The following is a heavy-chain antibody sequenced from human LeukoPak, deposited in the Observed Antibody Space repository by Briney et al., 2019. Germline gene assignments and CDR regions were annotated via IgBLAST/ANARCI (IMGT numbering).Heavy chain of an antibody. CDR2: INPNSGGT. D-gene: IGHD6-19*01. J-gene: IGHJ6*03. CDR3: ASNQYSSGWYDWYYYYYYMDV. V-gene: IGHV1-2*02. Sequence: ASVKVSCKAPGYTFTGYYMHWVRQAPGQGLEWMGWINPNSGGTNYAQKFQGRVTMTRDTSISTAYMELSRLRSDDTAVYYCASNQYSSGWYDWYYYYYYMDVWGKGTTVTVSS. CDR1: GYTFTGYY.